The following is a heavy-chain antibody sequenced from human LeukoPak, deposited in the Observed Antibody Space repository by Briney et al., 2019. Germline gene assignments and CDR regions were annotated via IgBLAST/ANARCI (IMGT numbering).Heavy chain of an antibody. CDR3: ATRNRGYSYGYWFDP. V-gene: IGHV1-24*01. J-gene: IGHJ5*02. CDR2: FDPEDGET. Sequence: ASVKVSCKVSGYTLTELSMHWVRQAPGKGLEWMGGFDPEDGETIYAQKFQGRVTMTEDTSTDTAFMELSSLRSEDTAVYYCATRNRGYSYGYWFDPWGQGTLVTVSS. D-gene: IGHD5-18*01. CDR1: GYTLTELS.